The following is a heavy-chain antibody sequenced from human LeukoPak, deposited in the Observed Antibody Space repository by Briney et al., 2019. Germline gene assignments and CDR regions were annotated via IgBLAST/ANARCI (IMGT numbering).Heavy chain of an antibody. D-gene: IGHD1-26*01. J-gene: IGHJ4*02. V-gene: IGHV4-61*08. Sequence: SETLSLTCTVSGASVGSAGYYWSWTRQPPGGGLEWIGYIYYISNTNYNPSLKSRVTMSVDPSKNQFSLKLNSVTAADTAVYYCARTQSQSGSYRYYFGYWGQGTLVTVSS. CDR2: IYYISNT. CDR1: GASVGSAGYY. CDR3: ARTQSQSGSYRYYFGY.